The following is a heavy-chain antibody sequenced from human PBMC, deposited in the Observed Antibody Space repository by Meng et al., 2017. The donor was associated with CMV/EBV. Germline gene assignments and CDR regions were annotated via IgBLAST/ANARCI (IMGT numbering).Heavy chain of an antibody. D-gene: IGHD3-3*01. CDR3: ARGRGFWSGYPLTGMDV. Sequence: SETLSLTCAVSGGSISSSNWWSWVRQPPGKGLEWIGEIYHSGSTNYNPSLKSRVTISVDKSKNQFSLKLSSVTAADTAVYYCARGRGFWSGYPLTGMDVWGQGTTVTVSS. J-gene: IGHJ6*02. CDR1: GGSISSSNW. CDR2: IYHSGST. V-gene: IGHV4-4*02.